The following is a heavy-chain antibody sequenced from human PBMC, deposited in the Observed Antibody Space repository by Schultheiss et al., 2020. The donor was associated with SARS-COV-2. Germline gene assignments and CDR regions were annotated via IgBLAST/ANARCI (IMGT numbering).Heavy chain of an antibody. CDR3: AAFLSGFPY. J-gene: IGHJ4*02. V-gene: IGHV3-49*03. D-gene: IGHD1-26*01. CDR1: GFTFGDYA. Sequence: GGSLRLSCITSGFTFGDYAMSWFRQAPGKGLEWVGFIRSIAYGATTEYAASVRGRFTISRDDSRNSLYLQMNSLKTEDTAVYYCAAFLSGFPYWGQGTLVTVSS. CDR2: IRSIAYGATT.